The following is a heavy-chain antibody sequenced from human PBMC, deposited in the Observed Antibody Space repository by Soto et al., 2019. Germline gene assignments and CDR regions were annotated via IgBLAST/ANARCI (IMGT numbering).Heavy chain of an antibody. CDR2: IYYSGST. Sequence: QVQLQESGPGLVKPSQTLSLTCTVSGSVGGYYWSWIRQHPGKGLEWIGYIYYSGSTYYNPSLKSRVTLSGDTPKHHFSLRLSSVTAAATAVYYCARAGYISSWYSFDSGGQGTLVTVSS. V-gene: IGHV4-31*03. CDR3: ARAGYISSWYSFDS. CDR1: GSVGGYY. J-gene: IGHJ4*02. D-gene: IGHD6-13*01.